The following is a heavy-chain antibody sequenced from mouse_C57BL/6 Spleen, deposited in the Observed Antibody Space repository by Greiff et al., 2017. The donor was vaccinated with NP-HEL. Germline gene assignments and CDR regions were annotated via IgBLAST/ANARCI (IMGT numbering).Heavy chain of an antibody. CDR3: ARGDISGDYFDY. J-gene: IGHJ2*01. CDR1: GYAFSSSW. D-gene: IGHD1-3*01. V-gene: IGHV1-82*01. Sequence: VQLQQSGPELVKPGASVKISCKASGYAFSSSWMNWVKQRPGKGLEWIGRIYPGDGDTNYNGKFKGKATLTADKSSSTAYMQLSSLTSEDSAVYFCARGDISGDYFDYWGQGTTLTVSS. CDR2: IYPGDGDT.